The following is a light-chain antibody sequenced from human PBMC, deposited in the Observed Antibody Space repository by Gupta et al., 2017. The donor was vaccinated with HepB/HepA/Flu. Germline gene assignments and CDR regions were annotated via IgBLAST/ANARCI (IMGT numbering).Light chain of an antibody. CDR1: QSVSSS. Sequence: EIVMTQSPATLSVSPGERATLSCRASQSVSSSLAWYQQKLGQAPRLLIYGASTRATGIPARFSGSGCGTDFTLTISSRQSEDFAVYYCQQYKNWPPITFGGGTKVEIK. J-gene: IGKJ4*01. CDR3: QQYKNWPPIT. CDR2: GAS. V-gene: IGKV3-15*01.